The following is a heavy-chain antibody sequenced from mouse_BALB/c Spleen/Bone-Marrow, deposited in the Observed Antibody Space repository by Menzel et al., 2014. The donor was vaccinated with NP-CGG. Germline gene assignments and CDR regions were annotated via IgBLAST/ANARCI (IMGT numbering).Heavy chain of an antibody. CDR2: INPGTDYT. CDR3: ANFRTGFLY. V-gene: IGHV1-7*01. CDR1: GYTFTNSW. J-gene: IGHJ3*01. Sequence: VQLQQSGAELAKPGASVKMSCKASGYTFTNSWMHWVKQRPGQGLEWIGYINPGTDYTEYDQKFKDKATLTADRSSSTAYMQLSGLTSEDSAVYFCANFRTGFLYWGQGTLVTVSA. D-gene: IGHD4-1*01.